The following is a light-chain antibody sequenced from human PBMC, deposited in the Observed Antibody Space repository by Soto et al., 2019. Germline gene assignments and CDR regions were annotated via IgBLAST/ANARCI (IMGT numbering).Light chain of an antibody. J-gene: IGKJ1*01. CDR1: QSVTSS. V-gene: IGKV3-15*01. CDR2: GAS. Sequence: EILMTQSPATLSVSPGERATLSCRASQSVTSSLAWYQQKPGQAPRLLIYGASTRATGIPARLSGSGSGTEFTLTISSVQPEDFAVYYCQQYDNGPPWTFGQGTNVDIK. CDR3: QQYDNGPPWT.